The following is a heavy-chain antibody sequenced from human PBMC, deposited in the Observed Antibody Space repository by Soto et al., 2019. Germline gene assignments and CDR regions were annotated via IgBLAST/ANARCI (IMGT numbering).Heavy chain of an antibody. V-gene: IGHV1-69*06. CDR3: ARGGYDNDYYYYGMDV. CDR2: IIPIFGTA. D-gene: IGHD5-12*01. Sequence: QVQLVQSGAEVKKPGSSVKVSCKASGGAFSSYAISWVRQAPGQGLEWMGGIIPIFGTANYAQKFQGRVTITADKSTSTAYMELSSLRSEDTAVYYCARGGYDNDYYYYGMDVWGQGTTVTVSS. CDR1: GGAFSSYA. J-gene: IGHJ6*02.